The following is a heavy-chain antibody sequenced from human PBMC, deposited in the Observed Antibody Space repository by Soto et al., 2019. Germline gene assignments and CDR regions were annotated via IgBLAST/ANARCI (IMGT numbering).Heavy chain of an antibody. CDR2: IYPGDSDT. Sequence: GESLKISCKGSGYSFTSYWIGWVRQMPGKGLEWMGVIYPGDSDTRYSPSFQGQVTISADKSISTAYLQWSSLKASGTAMYYCARVSYFEDTRAFDIWGQGTMVTVSS. CDR3: ARVSYFEDTRAFDI. J-gene: IGHJ3*02. D-gene: IGHD2-15*01. CDR1: GYSFTSYW. V-gene: IGHV5-51*01.